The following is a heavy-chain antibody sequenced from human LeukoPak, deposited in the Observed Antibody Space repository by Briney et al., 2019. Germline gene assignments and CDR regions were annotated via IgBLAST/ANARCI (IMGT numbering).Heavy chain of an antibody. D-gene: IGHD2-8*01. CDR3: VLASPFDY. J-gene: IGHJ4*02. Sequence: GGSLRLSCAASGFILSSYSMNWVRQAPGKGLEWVSYISSSSRSIYYADSVKGRFTISRDNANNSLSLQMNSLRDEDTAVYYWVLASPFDYWGQGTLVTVSS. CDR2: ISSSSRSI. CDR1: GFILSSYS. V-gene: IGHV3-48*02.